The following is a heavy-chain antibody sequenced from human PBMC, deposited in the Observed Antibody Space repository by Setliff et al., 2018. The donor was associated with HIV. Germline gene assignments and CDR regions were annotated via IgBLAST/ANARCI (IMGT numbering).Heavy chain of an antibody. Sequence: GGSLRLSCAGPAFTLSTYAMSWVRQVPGKGPEWVSGTSVSGERTYYADSVKGRFTISRDNSNNMVYLQMNSLRAEDTAVYYCAKVEIASRPRGFDYWGQGTLVTVSS. V-gene: IGHV3-23*01. CDR3: AKVEIASRPRGFDY. CDR2: TSVSGERT. D-gene: IGHD6-6*01. CDR1: AFTLSTYA. J-gene: IGHJ4*02.